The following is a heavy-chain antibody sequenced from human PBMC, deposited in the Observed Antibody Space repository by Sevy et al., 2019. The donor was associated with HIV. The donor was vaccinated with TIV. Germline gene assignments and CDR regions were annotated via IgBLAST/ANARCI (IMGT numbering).Heavy chain of an antibody. D-gene: IGHD6-19*01. CDR3: AKEWTLLSDWYGEFDY. CDR2: ISNSGANT. J-gene: IGHJ4*02. Sequence: GGSLRLSCAASGFTFTNYGMHWVRQAPGKGLEWVSAISNSGANTYYADSVRGRFTVSRDNSKNTVYLQLNSLRAEDTAIYYCAKEWTLLSDWYGEFDYWGRGTLVTVSS. CDR1: GFTFTNYG. V-gene: IGHV3-23*01.